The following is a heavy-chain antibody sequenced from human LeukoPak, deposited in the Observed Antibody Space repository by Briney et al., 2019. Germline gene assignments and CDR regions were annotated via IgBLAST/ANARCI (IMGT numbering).Heavy chain of an antibody. J-gene: IGHJ4*02. CDR3: ARTGWETYYFDS. V-gene: IGHV4-59*01. D-gene: IGHD1-26*01. CDR2: IYHSGST. CDR1: GGSFSSCY. Sequence: PSETLSLTCTVSGGSFSSCYWNWIRQPPEKGLEWIGYIYHSGSTNYNPSLKSRVTISVDTSKNQFSLKLSSVTAADTAVYYCARTGWETYYFDSWGQGTLVTVSS.